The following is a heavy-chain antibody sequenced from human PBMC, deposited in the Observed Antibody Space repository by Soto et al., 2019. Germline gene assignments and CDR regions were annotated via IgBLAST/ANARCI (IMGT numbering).Heavy chain of an antibody. Sequence: GASVKVSCKASGGTFSSYAISWVRQAPGQGLEWMGGIIPIFGTANYAQKFQGRVTITADESTSTAYMELSSLRSEDTAVYYCARSDSSGYYYFMVGYFDYWGQGTLVTVSS. J-gene: IGHJ4*02. CDR1: GGTFSSYA. CDR3: ARSDSSGYYYFMVGYFDY. D-gene: IGHD3-22*01. CDR2: IIPIFGTA. V-gene: IGHV1-69*13.